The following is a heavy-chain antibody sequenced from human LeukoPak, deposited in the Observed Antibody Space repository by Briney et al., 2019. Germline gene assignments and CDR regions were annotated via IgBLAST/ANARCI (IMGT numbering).Heavy chain of an antibody. CDR3: ARPHCGGGSCYLDY. V-gene: IGHV3-53*01. D-gene: IGHD2-15*01. CDR2: IYSGGST. J-gene: IGHJ4*02. Sequence: GGSLRLSCAASGFIVSHNYMSWVRQAPGKGLESVSLIYSGGSTYYADPVKGRFTISRDNSKNTLYLQMNNLRVEDAAVYYCARPHCGGGSCYLDYWGQGTLVTVSS. CDR1: GFIVSHNY.